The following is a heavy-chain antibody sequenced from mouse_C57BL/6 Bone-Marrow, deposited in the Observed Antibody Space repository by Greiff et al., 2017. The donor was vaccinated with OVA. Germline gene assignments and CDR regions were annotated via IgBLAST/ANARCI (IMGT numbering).Heavy chain of an antibody. V-gene: IGHV1-59*01. CDR2: IDPSDSYT. J-gene: IGHJ4*01. CDR3: AREVPATVVGDYYAMDY. Sequence: VQLQQPGAELVRPGTSVKLSCKASGYTFTSYWMHWVKQRPGQGLEWIGVIDPSDSYTNYNQKFKGKATLTVDTSSSTAYMQLSSLTSEDSAVYYCAREVPATVVGDYYAMDYWGQGTSVTVSS. D-gene: IGHD1-1*01. CDR1: GYTFTSYW.